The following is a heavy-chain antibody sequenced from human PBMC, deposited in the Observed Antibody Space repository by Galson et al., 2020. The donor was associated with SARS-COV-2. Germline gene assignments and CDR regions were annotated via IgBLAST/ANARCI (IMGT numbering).Heavy chain of an antibody. J-gene: IGHJ6*04. V-gene: IGHV4-34*01. D-gene: IGHD5-12*01. CDR2: INHSGST. CDR1: GGSFSGYY. Sequence: ETLSLTCAVYGGSFSGYYWSWIRQPPGKGLEWIGEINHSGSTNYNPSLKSRVTISVDTSKNQFSLKLSSVTAADTAVYYCARLLRGYSGYDGPRRPYYGMDVWGKGTTVTVSS. CDR3: ARLLRGYSGYDGPRRPYYGMDV.